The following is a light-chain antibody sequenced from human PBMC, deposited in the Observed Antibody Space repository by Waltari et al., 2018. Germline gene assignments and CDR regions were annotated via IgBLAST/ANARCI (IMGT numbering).Light chain of an antibody. CDR1: QDINVF. J-gene: IGKJ2*01. Sequence: DIQMTQSPSVMYASVGDRVTISCRASQDINVFAGWFQQRPGEAPRRLIYAASTLQIGVPSRFSGSGYGTEFTLTISSLQPEDFATYYCLQHKTYPHAFGQGTRVEIK. CDR3: LQHKTYPHA. CDR2: AAS. V-gene: IGKV1-17*03.